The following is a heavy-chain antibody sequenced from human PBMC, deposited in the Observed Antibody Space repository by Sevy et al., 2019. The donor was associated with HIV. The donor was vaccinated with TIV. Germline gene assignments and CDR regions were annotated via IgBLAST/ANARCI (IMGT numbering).Heavy chain of an antibody. Sequence: GGSLRLSCAASGFTFSTYTMNWVRQAPGKGLEWVSAISGSGGSTYYADSVKGRFTISRDKSKNTLFLQMNSLRAEDTAVYYCARSGGSYDYGMDVWGQGTTVTVSS. CDR1: GFTFSTYT. CDR3: ARSGGSYDYGMDV. D-gene: IGHD1-26*01. J-gene: IGHJ6*02. V-gene: IGHV3-23*01. CDR2: ISGSGGST.